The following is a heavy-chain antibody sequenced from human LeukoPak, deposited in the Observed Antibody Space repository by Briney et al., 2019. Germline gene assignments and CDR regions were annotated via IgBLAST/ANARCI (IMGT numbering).Heavy chain of an antibody. CDR3: ARGRPHGNDY. CDR2: IASDGSST. V-gene: IGHV3-74*01. Sequence: GSLLLSCAASGFTFSSYWMNWVRQAPGKGLVWVSRIASDGSSTTYADPVKGRFSISRDNAKNTLYLQMNSLRVEDTAVYYCARGRPHGNDYWGQGTLVTVSS. D-gene: IGHD4-23*01. J-gene: IGHJ4*02. CDR1: GFTFSSYW.